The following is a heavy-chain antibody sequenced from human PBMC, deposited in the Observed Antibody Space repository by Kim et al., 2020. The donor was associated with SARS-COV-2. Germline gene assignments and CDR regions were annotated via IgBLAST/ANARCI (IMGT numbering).Heavy chain of an antibody. V-gene: IGHV3-33*01. D-gene: IGHD2-21*02. J-gene: IGHJ3*02. CDR2: IWYDGSNK. CDR1: GFTFSNYG. Sequence: GGSLRLSCAASGFTFSNYGMHWVRQAPGKGLEWVAVIWYDGSNKYYADSVKRRFTISRDNSKNTLYLQMNSLRAEGTAVYYCARGGVTAHDIWGQGTMVTVSS. CDR3: ARGGVTAHDI.